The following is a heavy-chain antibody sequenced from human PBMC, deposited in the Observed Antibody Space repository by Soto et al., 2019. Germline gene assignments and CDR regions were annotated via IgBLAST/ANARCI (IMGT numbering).Heavy chain of an antibody. CDR3: ARPAWSYDGSGSPQD. Sequence: EVQLVESGGGLVQPGGSLRLSCAASGFTFSSYSMNWVRQAPGKGLEWVSYISSSSSTIYYADSVKGRFTISRDNAKNSLYLQMNSLRAEDTAVYYCARPAWSYDGSGSPQDWGQGTLVTVSS. J-gene: IGHJ4*02. CDR2: ISSSSSTI. D-gene: IGHD3-10*01. V-gene: IGHV3-48*01. CDR1: GFTFSSYS.